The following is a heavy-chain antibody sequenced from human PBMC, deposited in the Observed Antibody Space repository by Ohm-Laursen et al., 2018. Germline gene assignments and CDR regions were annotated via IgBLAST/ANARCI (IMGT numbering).Heavy chain of an antibody. J-gene: IGHJ4*02. D-gene: IGHD3-10*01. CDR1: GFTFSSYE. CDR3: ARGMEYYGSGSYSAF. CDR2: ISSGRTTI. V-gene: IGHV3-48*03. Sequence: GSLRLSCSASGFTFSSYEMNWVRQAPGKGLEWVSYISSGRTTIYYADSVKGRFTISRDNAKNSLYLQMNSLRAEDTAVYYCARGMEYYGSGSYSAFWGQGTLVTVSS.